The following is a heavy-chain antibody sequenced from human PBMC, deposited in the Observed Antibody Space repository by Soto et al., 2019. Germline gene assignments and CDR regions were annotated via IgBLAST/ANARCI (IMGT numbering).Heavy chain of an antibody. D-gene: IGHD6-13*01. Sequence: ASVKVSCKASGYTFTTYTLHWVLQAPGQSPEWMGWINGGTDNIRLSQKFQRRVNLTKDTSATTVYMELTSLTSEDTAVYYCARGRLAAAGRLSTFDCWGQGSLVTVSS. CDR1: GYTFTTYT. V-gene: IGHV1-3*01. CDR2: INGGTDNI. CDR3: ARGRLAAAGRLSTFDC. J-gene: IGHJ4*02.